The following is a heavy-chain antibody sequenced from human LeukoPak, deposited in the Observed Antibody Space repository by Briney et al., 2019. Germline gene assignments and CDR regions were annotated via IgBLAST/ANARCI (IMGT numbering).Heavy chain of an antibody. J-gene: IGHJ4*02. CDR2: IKEDGSEE. CDR1: GFNFGEFW. V-gene: IGHV3-7*01. CDR3: VRDDDRPDNGLDY. Sequence: GGSLRLSCAASGFNFGEFWMAWVRQTPGKGLEGVADIKEDGSEEFYVDSVKGRFTISRDNSKNTLYLQMNSLRAEDTAVYYCVRDDDRPDNGLDYWGQGTLVTVSS. D-gene: IGHD3-22*01.